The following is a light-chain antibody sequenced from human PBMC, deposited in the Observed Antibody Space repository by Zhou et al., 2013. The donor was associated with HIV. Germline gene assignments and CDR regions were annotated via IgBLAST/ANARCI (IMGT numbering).Light chain of an antibody. CDR3: QQANSFSVT. V-gene: IGKV1-12*01. Sequence: DIHLTQSPSTLSASVGDRVTITCRASQSIGTWLAWYQQKPGKAPKLLIYATSTLQSGVPSRFSGSGSGTDYTLTIYSLQPEDFATYYCQQANSFSVTFGGGTKVEAK. CDR2: ATS. J-gene: IGKJ4*01. CDR1: QSIGTW.